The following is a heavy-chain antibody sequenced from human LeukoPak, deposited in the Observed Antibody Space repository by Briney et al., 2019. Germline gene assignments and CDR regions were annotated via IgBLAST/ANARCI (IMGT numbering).Heavy chain of an antibody. CDR1: GYTFTGYY. V-gene: IGHV1-2*02. CDR3: ARAGSGLVARL. J-gene: IGHJ4*02. Sequence: ASVKVSCKASGYTFTGYYIRWVRQAPGQGLEWMGCIKPNNGDTNSAQNFQGRVTLTRDTSISTAYMELSSLRPDDTAVYFCARAGSGLVARLWGQETLVTVPS. D-gene: IGHD6-6*01. CDR2: IKPNNGDT.